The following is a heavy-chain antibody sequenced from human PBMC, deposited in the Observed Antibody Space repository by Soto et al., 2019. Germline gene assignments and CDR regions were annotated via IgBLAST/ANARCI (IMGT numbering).Heavy chain of an antibody. CDR2: IWYDGSNK. V-gene: IGHV3-33*01. J-gene: IGHJ6*02. CDR3: ARDGTIAAAGMDYYYGMDV. D-gene: IGHD6-13*01. Sequence: GGSLRLSCAASGFTFSSYGMHWVRQVPGKGLEWVAVIWYDGSNKYYADSVKGRFTISRDNSKNTLYLQMNSLRAEDTAVYYCARDGTIAAAGMDYYYGMDVWGQGT. CDR1: GFTFSSYG.